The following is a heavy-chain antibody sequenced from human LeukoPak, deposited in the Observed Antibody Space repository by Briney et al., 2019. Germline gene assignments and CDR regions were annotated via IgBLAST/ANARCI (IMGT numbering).Heavy chain of an antibody. CDR2: ITASSTAI. Sequence: GGSLRLSCAASGFTFNTYTMNRVRQAPGKGLEWVSSITASSTAIYSADSVKGRFTISRDNAKNFLYLQMNSLRAEDTAVYYCARTYYDILTGYNPYFDYWGQGILVTVSS. J-gene: IGHJ4*02. CDR1: GFTFNTYT. CDR3: ARTYYDILTGYNPYFDY. V-gene: IGHV3-21*01. D-gene: IGHD3-9*01.